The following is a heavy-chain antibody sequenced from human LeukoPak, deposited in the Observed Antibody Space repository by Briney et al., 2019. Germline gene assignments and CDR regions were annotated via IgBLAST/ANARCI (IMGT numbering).Heavy chain of an antibody. Sequence: GGSLRLSCAASGFTFSSVWMSWVRQAPGKGLEGVANINLEGSTKEYVDSVRGRFTISRDNAKNSLSLQMSYLRVEDTAVYYSVKFLSRSFEVWGQGTVVTVSS. J-gene: IGHJ3*01. CDR3: VKFLSRSFEV. CDR1: GFTFSSVW. V-gene: IGHV3-7*01. D-gene: IGHD2-21*01. CDR2: INLEGSTK.